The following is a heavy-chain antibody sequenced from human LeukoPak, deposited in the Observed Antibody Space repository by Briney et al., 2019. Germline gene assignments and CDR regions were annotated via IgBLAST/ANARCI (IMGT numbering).Heavy chain of an antibody. Sequence: PSETLSLTCTVSGYSISSGYYWGWIRQPPGKGREWIGSIYHSGSTYYNPSLKSPLTISVDTSKNQFSLKLSSVTAADTAVYYCARDKSYYDSSGYYGPWFDPWGQGTLVTVSS. J-gene: IGHJ5*02. D-gene: IGHD3-22*01. CDR3: ARDKSYYDSSGYYGPWFDP. CDR2: IYHSGST. CDR1: GYSISSGYY. V-gene: IGHV4-38-2*02.